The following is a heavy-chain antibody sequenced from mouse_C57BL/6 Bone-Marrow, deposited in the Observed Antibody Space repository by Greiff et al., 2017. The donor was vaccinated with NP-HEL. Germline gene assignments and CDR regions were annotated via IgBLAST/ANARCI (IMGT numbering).Heavy chain of an antibody. CDR2: IDPETGGT. J-gene: IGHJ3*01. D-gene: IGHD1-1*01. CDR3: LTVEGSWFAY. V-gene: IGHV1-15*01. Sequence: VKLQESGAELVRPGASVTLSCKASGYTFTDYEMHWVKQTPVHGLEWIGAIDPETGGTAYNQKFKGKAILTADKSSSTAYMELRSLTSEDSAVYYFLTVEGSWFAYWGQGTLVTVSA. CDR1: GYTFTDYE.